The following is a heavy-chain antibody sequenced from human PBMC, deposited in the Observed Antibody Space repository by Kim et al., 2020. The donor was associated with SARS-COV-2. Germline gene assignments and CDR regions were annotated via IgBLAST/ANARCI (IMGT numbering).Heavy chain of an antibody. CDR2: INPNSGGT. Sequence: ASVKVSCKASGYTFTGYYMHWVRQAPGQGLEWMGWINPNSGGTNYAQKFQGRVTMTRDTSISTAYMELSRLRSDDTAVYYCARLFLWEWGPPFPWGQGTLVTVSS. CDR3: ARLFLWEWGPPFP. J-gene: IGHJ5*02. D-gene: IGHD3-16*01. CDR1: GYTFTGYY. V-gene: IGHV1-2*02.